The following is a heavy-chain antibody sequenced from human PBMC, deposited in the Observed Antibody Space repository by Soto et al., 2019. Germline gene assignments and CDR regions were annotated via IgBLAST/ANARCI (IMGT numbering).Heavy chain of an antibody. V-gene: IGHV3-30*18. Sequence: PGASLRLSCAASGFTVSSYGMHWVLQAPGKGLEWVAVISYDGSNKYYADSVKGRFTISRDNSKNTLYLQMNSLRAEDTAVYYCAKGVAAAGTPLDYWAQGTLVTVSS. J-gene: IGHJ4*02. CDR2: ISYDGSNK. D-gene: IGHD6-13*01. CDR1: GFTVSSYG. CDR3: AKGVAAAGTPLDY.